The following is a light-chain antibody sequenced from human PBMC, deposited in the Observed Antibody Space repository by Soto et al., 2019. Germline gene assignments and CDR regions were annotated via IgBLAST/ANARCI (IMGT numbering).Light chain of an antibody. CDR3: QQYGSSMYT. J-gene: IGKJ2*01. Sequence: EIVLTQSPGTLSLSPGKRATLSCRASQSVSSSYLAWYQQKPGQAPRLLIYGASSRATGIPDRFSGSGSGTAFTLTISRLEPEDFAVYYCQQYGSSMYTFGQGTKLEIK. CDR2: GAS. V-gene: IGKV3-20*01. CDR1: QSVSSSY.